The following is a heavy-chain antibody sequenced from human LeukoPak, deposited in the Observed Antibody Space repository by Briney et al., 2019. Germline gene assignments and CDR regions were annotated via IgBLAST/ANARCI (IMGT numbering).Heavy chain of an antibody. Sequence: GRSLRLSCAASGFTFSSYGMHWVRQAPGKGLEWVGRIKIETDGGTTDYAAPVKGRFTISRDDSKNTLYLQMNSLKTEDTAVYYCTTPQLWLRGALGYWGQGTLVTVTS. CDR1: GFTFSSYG. J-gene: IGHJ4*02. V-gene: IGHV3-15*01. CDR3: TTPQLWLRGALGY. CDR2: IKIETDGGTT. D-gene: IGHD5-18*01.